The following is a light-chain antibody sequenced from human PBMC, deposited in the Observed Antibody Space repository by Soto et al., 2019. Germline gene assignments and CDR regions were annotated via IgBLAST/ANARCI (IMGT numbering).Light chain of an antibody. V-gene: IGKV3-15*01. CDR3: QQYHNWLLIT. Sequence: IRMTQTPSTLPVSREERATLSCRASQSVSRKLAWYQQKPGQAPRLLIYGASTRATGIPASFSGSGSGAEYFLTISSLQFEDLAVYYCQQYHNWLLITCGQGTRLEIK. CDR2: GAS. J-gene: IGKJ5*01. CDR1: QSVSRK.